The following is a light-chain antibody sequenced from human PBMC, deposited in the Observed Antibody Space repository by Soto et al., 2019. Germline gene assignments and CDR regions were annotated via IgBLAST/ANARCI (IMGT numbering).Light chain of an antibody. CDR3: SASDGSLSGFDV. CDR1: SSNIGAGYD. V-gene: IGLV1-40*01. J-gene: IGLJ1*01. Sequence: QSVLTQPPSVSGAPGQRVTISCTGSSSNIGAGYDVHWYQQLPGTAPKLLIYGNSNRPSGVPDRFSGSKSGTSASLASTGGQPNDDADDYCSASDGSLSGFDVFGTGTKVTVL. CDR2: GNS.